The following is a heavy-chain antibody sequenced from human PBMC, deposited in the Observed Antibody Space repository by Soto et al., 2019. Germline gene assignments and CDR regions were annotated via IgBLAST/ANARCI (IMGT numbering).Heavy chain of an antibody. Sequence: ASVKVSCKASGYTFTGYYMHWVRQAPGQGLEWMGWINPNSGGTNYAQKFQGRVTMTRDTSISTAYMELSRLRSDDTAVYYCARVVCSSTSCYFNHYYGMDVWGQGTTVTVSS. D-gene: IGHD2-2*01. J-gene: IGHJ6*02. CDR3: ARVVCSSTSCYFNHYYGMDV. CDR1: GYTFTGYY. V-gene: IGHV1-2*02. CDR2: INPNSGGT.